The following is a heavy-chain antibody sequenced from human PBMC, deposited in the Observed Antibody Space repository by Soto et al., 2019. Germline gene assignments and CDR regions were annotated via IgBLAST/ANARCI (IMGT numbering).Heavy chain of an antibody. CDR1: SGTVKISRDD. V-gene: IGHV4-39*01. D-gene: IGHD3-9*01. Sequence: SESPALGRTGSSGTVKISRDDWCLIRQPPGKGLEWIGSIYYSGSTYYNPYGKSRVTISVDMSKNRFSLQLSSVTAADTAVYYCARQWVNYDILTGYPYYFDYWGQGTLVTVSS. CDR2: IYYSGST. CDR3: ARQWVNYDILTGYPYYFDY. J-gene: IGHJ4*02.